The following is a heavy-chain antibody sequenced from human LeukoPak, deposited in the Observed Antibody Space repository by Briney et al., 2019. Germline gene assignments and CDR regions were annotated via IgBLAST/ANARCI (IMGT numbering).Heavy chain of an antibody. CDR3: AKEVGVGANTFDY. CDR1: GFTFSTYA. J-gene: IGHJ4*02. D-gene: IGHD1-26*01. Sequence: GGSLRLSCAASGFTFSTYAMSWVRQAPGKRLEWVSAITGSGGSTYYADSVKGRFTISRDNSKNTLYLQMNSLRAEDTAVYFCAKEVGVGANTFDYWGQGTLVTVSS. CDR2: ITGSGGST. V-gene: IGHV3-23*01.